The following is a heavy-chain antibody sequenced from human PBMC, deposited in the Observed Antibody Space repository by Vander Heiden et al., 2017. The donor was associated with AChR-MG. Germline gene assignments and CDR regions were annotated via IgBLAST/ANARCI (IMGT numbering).Heavy chain of an antibody. CDR2: INHSRST. D-gene: IGHD3-10*01. CDR1: GGSFSGYS. CDR3: ARGPQGRVLWCGKYAYDY. Sequence: QVLLQQWGAGLLKPSETLSLTCAVDGGSFSGYSCSWLRQPQGKRLGWIGEINHSRSTNNNPSLTSRVTISVDTSKNQFSLKLSSGTAADTAVYYCARGPQGRVLWCGKYAYDYWGQGTLVTVSS. V-gene: IGHV4-34*01. J-gene: IGHJ4*02.